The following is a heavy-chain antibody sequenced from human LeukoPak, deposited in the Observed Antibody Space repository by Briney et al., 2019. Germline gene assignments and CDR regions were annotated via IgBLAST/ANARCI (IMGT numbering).Heavy chain of an antibody. J-gene: IGHJ4*02. Sequence: GGSLRLSCAASGFTFSSYAMSWVRQAPGKGLEWVSGISGSGGSTYYADSVKGRFTISRDNSKNTLYLQMNSLRAEDTAVYYCARVAQYCSSTSCPLDYWGQGTLVTVSS. D-gene: IGHD2-2*01. CDR2: ISGSGGST. CDR1: GFTFSSYA. V-gene: IGHV3-23*01. CDR3: ARVAQYCSSTSCPLDY.